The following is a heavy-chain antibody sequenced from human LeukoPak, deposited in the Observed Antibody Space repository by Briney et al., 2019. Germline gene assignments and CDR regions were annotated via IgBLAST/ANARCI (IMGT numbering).Heavy chain of an antibody. CDR2: IYYSGST. Sequence: PSETLSLTCTVSGGSISSSSYYWSWIRQPPGKGLEWIGYIYYSGSTNYNPSLKSRVTISVDTSKNQFSLKLSSVTAADTAVYYCARVSLRGEVDYWGQGTLVTVSS. D-gene: IGHD3-10*01. J-gene: IGHJ4*02. CDR3: ARVSLRGEVDY. V-gene: IGHV4-61*01. CDR1: GGSISSSSYY.